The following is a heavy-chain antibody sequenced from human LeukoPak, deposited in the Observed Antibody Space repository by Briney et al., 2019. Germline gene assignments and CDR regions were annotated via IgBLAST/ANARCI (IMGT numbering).Heavy chain of an antibody. CDR3: ARGVVPGPGYGMDV. CDR2: ISYDGSNK. J-gene: IGHJ6*02. V-gene: IGHV3-30-3*01. D-gene: IGHD2-2*01. CDR1: GFTFSSYA. Sequence: GRSLRLSCAASGFTFSSYAMHWVRQAPGKGLEWVAVISYDGSNKYYADSVKGRFTISRDNSKNTLYLQMNSLRAEDTAVYYSARGVVPGPGYGMDVWGQGTTVTVSS.